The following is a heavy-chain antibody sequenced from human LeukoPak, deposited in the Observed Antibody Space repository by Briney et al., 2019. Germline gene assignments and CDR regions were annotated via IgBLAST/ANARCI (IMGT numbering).Heavy chain of an antibody. CDR3: ASNRGSDY. J-gene: IGHJ4*02. V-gene: IGHV3-30*01. CDR2: ISYDGSKT. D-gene: IGHD1-14*01. CDR1: GFTFSNYA. Sequence: GGSLRLSCAASGFTFSNYAMHWVRQAPGKGLEWVAAISYDGSKTYYADSVKGRFSISRDNSENTLYLQMDRLRAEDTAVYYCASNRGSDYWGQGTLVTVSS.